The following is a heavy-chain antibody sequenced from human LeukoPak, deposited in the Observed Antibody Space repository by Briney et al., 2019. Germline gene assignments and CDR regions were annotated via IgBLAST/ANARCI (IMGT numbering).Heavy chain of an antibody. D-gene: IGHD4-17*01. Sequence: PVGSLRLSCAASGVTLSSYRMDGVRQAPGSALLWVSRINSHRTSTHYAHSVKARFTISRANAKNTLYLQMHTLRAEHTAMYYCAWPLRHWGQGTLVTVSS. J-gene: IGHJ4*02. CDR2: INSHRTST. V-gene: IGHV3-74*01. CDR3: AWPLRH. CDR1: GVTLSSYR.